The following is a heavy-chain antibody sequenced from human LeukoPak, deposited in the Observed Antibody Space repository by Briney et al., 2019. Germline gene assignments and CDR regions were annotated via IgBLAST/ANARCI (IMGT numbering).Heavy chain of an antibody. D-gene: IGHD3-3*01. J-gene: IGHJ4*02. CDR1: GYTFTGYY. CDR2: INPNSGGT. Sequence: ASVKVSCKAPGYTFTGYYMHWVRQAPGQGLEWMGWINPNSGGTNYAQKFQGRVTMTRDTSISTAYMELSRLRSDDTAVYYCARGNDFWSGYVDYWGQGTLVTVSS. CDR3: ARGNDFWSGYVDY. V-gene: IGHV1-2*02.